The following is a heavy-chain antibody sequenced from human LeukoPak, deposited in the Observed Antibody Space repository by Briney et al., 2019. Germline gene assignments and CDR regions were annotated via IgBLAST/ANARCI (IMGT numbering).Heavy chain of an antibody. Sequence: PGGSLRLSCAASGFSFSTYGIHWVRQAPGKGLEWVSVIYSDGRTYYADSVKGRFTISRDNSKNTLFLQMNSLRAEDTAVYFCARSLGAARGFDYWGQGTLVTVSS. CDR3: ARSLGAARGFDY. V-gene: IGHV3-66*01. D-gene: IGHD3-10*01. J-gene: IGHJ4*02. CDR1: GFSFSTYG. CDR2: IYSDGRT.